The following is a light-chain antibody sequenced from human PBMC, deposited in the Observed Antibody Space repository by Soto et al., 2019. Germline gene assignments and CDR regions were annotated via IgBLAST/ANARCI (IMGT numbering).Light chain of an antibody. J-gene: IGKJ3*01. V-gene: IGKV1-33*01. Sequence: DIQMTQSPASLSASVGDRVTITCQASQDISNYLNWYQQKPGKAPKLLIYDASNLETGVPSRFSGSGSGTDFTFTISSLQPEDIATYYCQQYDNLPFTFGPGTKCISN. CDR3: QQYDNLPFT. CDR2: DAS. CDR1: QDISNY.